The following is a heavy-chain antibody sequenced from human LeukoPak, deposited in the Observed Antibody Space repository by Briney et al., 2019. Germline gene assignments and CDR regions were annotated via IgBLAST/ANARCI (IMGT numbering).Heavy chain of an antibody. CDR1: GFTFSSYA. Sequence: GGSLRLSCAASGFTFSSYAMHWVRQAPGKGLEYVSAISSNGGSTYYANSVKGRFTISRDNSKNTLYLQMGSLRAEDMAVYYCARERDYYDSSGYYSDAFDIWGQGTMVTVSS. J-gene: IGHJ3*02. V-gene: IGHV3-64*01. D-gene: IGHD3-22*01. CDR2: ISSNGGST. CDR3: ARERDYYDSSGYYSDAFDI.